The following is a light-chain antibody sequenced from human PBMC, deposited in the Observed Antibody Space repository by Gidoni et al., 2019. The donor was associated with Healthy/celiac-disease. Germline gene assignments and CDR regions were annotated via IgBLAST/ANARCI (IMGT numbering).Light chain of an antibody. Sequence: QSALTQPASVSGSPGQSITISCTGTSSDVGSYNLVSWYQQHPGKAPKLRIYEGSKRPSGVANRVSGSKSGNTVSLTISGLQAEDEADYYCCSYAGSSTFVFGGGTKLTGL. CDR2: EGS. V-gene: IGLV2-23*03. CDR1: SSDVGSYNL. CDR3: CSYAGSSTFV. J-gene: IGLJ3*02.